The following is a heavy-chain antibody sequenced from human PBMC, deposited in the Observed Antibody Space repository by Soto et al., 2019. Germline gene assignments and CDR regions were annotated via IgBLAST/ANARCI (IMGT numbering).Heavy chain of an antibody. Sequence: PSETLSLTCTVSGGSLSSGGYYWSWIRQHPGKGLEWIGYIYYSGSTYYNPSLKSRVTISVDTSKNQFSLKLSSVTAADTAVYYCARAGEDQLPRGYSGYDYWFDPWGQGTLVTVSS. V-gene: IGHV4-31*03. CDR2: IYYSGST. J-gene: IGHJ5*02. CDR1: GGSLSSGGYY. D-gene: IGHD5-12*01. CDR3: ARAGEDQLPRGYSGYDYWFDP.